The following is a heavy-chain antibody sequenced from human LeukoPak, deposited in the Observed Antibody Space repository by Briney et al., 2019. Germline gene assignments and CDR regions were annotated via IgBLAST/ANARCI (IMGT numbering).Heavy chain of an antibody. CDR1: LDSTTSNF. Sequence: SETLSLTCTVSLDSTTSNFWSWVRQPPGKGLEWIGEIHRSGSTNYNPSLQRRVTISIDRPKTQIALELSSVTAADTAVYYCAREIIGGFNPGAYWGQGTLVTVSS. CDR2: IHRSGST. D-gene: IGHD3-16*02. J-gene: IGHJ4*02. V-gene: IGHV4-4*02. CDR3: AREIIGGFNPGAY.